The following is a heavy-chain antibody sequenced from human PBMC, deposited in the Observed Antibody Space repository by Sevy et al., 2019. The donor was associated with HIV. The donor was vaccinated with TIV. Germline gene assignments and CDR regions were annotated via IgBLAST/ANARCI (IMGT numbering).Heavy chain of an antibody. CDR3: AKGRASFTIFGAPPPDAFDI. Sequence: GGSLRLSFAASGFTFSSYAMSWVRQAPGKGLEWVSAISGSGGSTYYADSVKGRFTISRDNSKNTLYLQMNSLRAEDTAVYYCAKGRASFTIFGAPPPDAFDIWGQGTMVTVSS. J-gene: IGHJ3*02. CDR1: GFTFSSYA. CDR2: ISGSGGST. V-gene: IGHV3-23*01. D-gene: IGHD3-3*01.